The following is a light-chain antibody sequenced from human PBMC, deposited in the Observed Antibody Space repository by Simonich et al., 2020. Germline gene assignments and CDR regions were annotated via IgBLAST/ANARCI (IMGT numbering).Light chain of an antibody. V-gene: IGKV1-5*03. CDR1: QSISSW. J-gene: IGKJ1*01. CDR3: QLYNSYWT. Sequence: DIQMTQSPSTLSASVGVRVTITCRASQSISSWLAWYQQKPGKAPKLLIYKASSLESGVPPRFSGSGSGTEITLTISSRQPDDFATYYCQLYNSYWTFGQGTKVEIK. CDR2: KAS.